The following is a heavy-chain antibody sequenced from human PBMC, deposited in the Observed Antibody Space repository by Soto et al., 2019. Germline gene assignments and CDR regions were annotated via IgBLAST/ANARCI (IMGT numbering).Heavy chain of an antibody. J-gene: IGHJ4*02. CDR2: IYYSGST. CDR3: ARSCKPRLFRHDLFYF. CDR1: GGSISSGGYY. V-gene: IGHV4-31*03. Sequence: PSETLSLTCTVSGGSISSGGYYWTWIRQHPGKGLEWIGYIYYSGSTYYNPSLKSRVTISVDTSKNQFSLKLSSVTAADTAVYYCARSCKPRLFRHDLFYFWGQGTLVIVSA. D-gene: IGHD3-16*01.